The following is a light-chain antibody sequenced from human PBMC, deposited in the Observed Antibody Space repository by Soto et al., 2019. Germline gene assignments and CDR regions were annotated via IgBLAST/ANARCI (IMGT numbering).Light chain of an antibody. CDR3: QQYVTSPWA. CDR1: QSVSSSY. Sequence: EIVLTQSPGTLSLSPGERATLSCRASQSVSSSYLAWYQQEPGQAPRLLIYGASSRATGIPDRFSGSGSGTDFTLTISRLEPEDFAVYYCQQYVTSPWAFGQGAKVDIK. V-gene: IGKV3-20*01. CDR2: GAS. J-gene: IGKJ1*01.